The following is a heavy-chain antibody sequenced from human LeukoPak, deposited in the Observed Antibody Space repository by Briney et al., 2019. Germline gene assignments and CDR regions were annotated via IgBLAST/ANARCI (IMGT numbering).Heavy chain of an antibody. J-gene: IGHJ4*02. V-gene: IGHV1-2*02. CDR2: INPNSGGT. Sequence: ASVKVSCKASGYTFTSYGISWVRQAPGQGLEWMGWINPNSGGTNYAQKFQGRVTMTRDTSISTAYMELSRLRSDDTAVYCCASTESYDSSGPLRYWGQGTLVTVSS. CDR1: GYTFTSYG. CDR3: ASTESYDSSGPLRY. D-gene: IGHD3-22*01.